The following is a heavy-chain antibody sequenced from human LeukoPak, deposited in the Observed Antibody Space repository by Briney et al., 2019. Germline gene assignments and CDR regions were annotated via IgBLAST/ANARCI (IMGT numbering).Heavy chain of an antibody. J-gene: IGHJ6*02. CDR3: ARDYGDSSCYYYYGMDV. CDR2: IYSGGST. V-gene: IGHV3-66*01. CDR1: GFTFSSYD. Sequence: GGSLRLSCEASGFTFSSYDMHWVRQAPGKGLEWVSVIYSGGSTYYADSVKGRFTISRDNSKNTLYLQMNSLRAEDTAVYYCARDYGDSSCYYYYGMDVWGQGTTVTVSS. D-gene: IGHD4-17*01.